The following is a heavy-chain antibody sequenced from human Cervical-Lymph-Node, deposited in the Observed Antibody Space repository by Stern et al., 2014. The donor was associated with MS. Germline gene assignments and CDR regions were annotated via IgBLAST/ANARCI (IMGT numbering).Heavy chain of an antibody. CDR1: GYTFIAYY. CDR3: AREGFCSGSTCYSTNY. J-gene: IGHJ4*02. V-gene: IGHV1-2*04. CDR2: INPNSGGT. D-gene: IGHD2-15*01. Sequence: QVQLVQSGAEVKKPGASVKVSCKASGYTFIAYYLHWVRQAPGQGLEWMGWINPNSGGTKYAQKFKGWVTMTRDTSISTAYMELSRLRSDDTAVYYCAREGFCSGSTCYSTNYWGQGTPVTVSS.